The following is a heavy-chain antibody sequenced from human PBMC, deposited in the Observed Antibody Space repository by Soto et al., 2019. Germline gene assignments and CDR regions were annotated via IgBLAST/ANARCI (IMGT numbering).Heavy chain of an antibody. CDR2: FDPEDGET. V-gene: IGHV1-24*01. Sequence: ASVKVSCKASGGTFSSYTISWVRQAPGQGLEWMGGFDPEDGETIYAQKFQGRVTMTEDTSTDTAYMELSSLRSEDTAVYYCATDRGELSWGKGTQVTVS. D-gene: IGHD3-10*01. CDR1: GGTFSSYT. CDR3: ATDRGELS. J-gene: IGHJ5*02.